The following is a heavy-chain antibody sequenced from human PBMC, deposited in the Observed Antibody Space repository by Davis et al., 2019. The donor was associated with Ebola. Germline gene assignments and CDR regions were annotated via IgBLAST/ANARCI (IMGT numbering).Heavy chain of an antibody. CDR1: GFTVSSNY. V-gene: IGHV3-66*01. J-gene: IGHJ6*02. Sequence: GESLKISCAASGFTVSSNYMSWVRQAPGKGLEWVSVIYSGGSTYYADSVKGRFTISRDNSKNTLYLQMNSLRAEDTAVYYCARDNGYNWNPLGMDVWGQGTTVTVSS. CDR3: ARDNGYNWNPLGMDV. D-gene: IGHD1-20*01. CDR2: IYSGGST.